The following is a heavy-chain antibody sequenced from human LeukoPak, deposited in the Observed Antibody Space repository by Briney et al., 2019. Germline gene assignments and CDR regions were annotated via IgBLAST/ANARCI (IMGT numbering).Heavy chain of an antibody. CDR1: GFTVSSNY. V-gene: IGHV3-66*04. J-gene: IGHJ3*02. CDR3: ARRTSYYYDSKSDDAFDI. CDR2: IYSGDGT. Sequence: GGSLRLSCAASGFTVSSNYMSWVRQAPGKGLEWVSVIYSGDGTYYADSVTGRFTISRDNSKNTLYLQMNSLRAEDTAVYYCARRTSYYYDSKSDDAFDIWGQGTMVTVSS. D-gene: IGHD3-22*01.